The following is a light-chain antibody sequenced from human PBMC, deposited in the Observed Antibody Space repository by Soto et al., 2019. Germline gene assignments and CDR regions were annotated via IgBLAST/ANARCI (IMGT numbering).Light chain of an antibody. CDR1: QGISNY. V-gene: IGKV1-27*01. CDR3: QKYNSAPT. CDR2: AAS. J-gene: IGKJ1*01. Sequence: DIQMTQSPSSLSASVGDRVTITCRASQGISNYLAWYQQKPGKVPKLLIYAASILQSGVPSRFSGSGSGTDFTLTISSLQPEDVATYYCQKYNSAPTFGQGTKVEIK.